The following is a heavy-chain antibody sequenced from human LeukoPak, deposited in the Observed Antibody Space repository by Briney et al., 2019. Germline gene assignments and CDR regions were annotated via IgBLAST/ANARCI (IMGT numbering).Heavy chain of an antibody. CDR1: GGSISSHY. CDR3: ARAEDGDYGGYYFDY. D-gene: IGHD4-17*01. CDR2: IYYSGST. V-gene: IGHV4-59*11. Sequence: SETLSLTCTVSGGSISSHYWSWIRQPPGKGLEWIGYIYYSGSTNYNPSLKSRVTISVDTSKNQFSLKLSSVTAADTAVYYCARAEDGDYGGYYFDYWGRGTLVTVSS. J-gene: IGHJ4*02.